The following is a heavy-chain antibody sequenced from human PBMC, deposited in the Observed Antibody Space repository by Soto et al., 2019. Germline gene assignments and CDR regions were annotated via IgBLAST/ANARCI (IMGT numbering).Heavy chain of an antibody. D-gene: IGHD4-17*01. CDR2: ISGSGGST. V-gene: IGHV3-23*01. CDR3: ATSDCGGNSGLYDY. J-gene: IGHJ4*02. Sequence: PGGSLRLSCAASGFTFSSYAMSWVRQAPGKGLEWVSAISGSGGSTYYADSVKGRFTISRDNSKNTLYLQMNSLRAEDTAVYYCATSDCGGNSGLYDYWGQGTLVTVSS. CDR1: GFTFSSYA.